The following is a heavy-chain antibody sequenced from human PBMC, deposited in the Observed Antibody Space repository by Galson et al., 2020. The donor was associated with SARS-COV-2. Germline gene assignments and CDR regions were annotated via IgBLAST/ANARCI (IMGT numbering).Heavy chain of an antibody. CDR3: AREGGLRYFYYGMDV. D-gene: IGHD5-12*01. CDR1: GYTFANYG. CDR2: ISDYNGNT. J-gene: IGHJ6*02. Sequence: GESLKISCKASGYTFANYGISWVRQAPGQGLEWMGWISDYNGNTDYAQMLQGRVSLTTDRSTSTAYMELRSLRTDDTAVYYCAREGGLRYFYYGMDVWGQGTTVTVSS. V-gene: IGHV1-18*01.